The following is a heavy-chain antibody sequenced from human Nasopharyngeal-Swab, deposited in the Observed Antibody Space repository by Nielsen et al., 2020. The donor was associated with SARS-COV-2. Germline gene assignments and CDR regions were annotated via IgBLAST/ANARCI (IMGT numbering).Heavy chain of an antibody. J-gene: IGHJ5*02. CDR2: IYFSGNT. V-gene: IGHV4-30-4*01. Sequence: WIRQPPGQGLEWLGHIYFSGNTYYNPSLKSRVTMSVDTSKMQFSLKLESVTAADTAVYYCARGVMGVERYHNIMTGHFFDPWGQGTLVTVSS. CDR3: ARGVMGVERYHNIMTGHFFDP. D-gene: IGHD3-9*01.